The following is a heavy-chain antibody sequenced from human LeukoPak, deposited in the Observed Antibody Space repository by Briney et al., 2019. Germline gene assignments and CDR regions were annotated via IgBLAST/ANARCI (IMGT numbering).Heavy chain of an antibody. Sequence: PGGSLRLSCAASGFTFSSNAMSWVRQAPGKGLEWVANIKQDGSEKYYVDSVKGRFTISGDNAKNSLYLQMNSLRAEDTAVYYCTRSYDYWGQGTLVTVSS. CDR2: IKQDGSEK. J-gene: IGHJ4*02. CDR3: TRSYDY. CDR1: GFTFSSNA. V-gene: IGHV3-7*01.